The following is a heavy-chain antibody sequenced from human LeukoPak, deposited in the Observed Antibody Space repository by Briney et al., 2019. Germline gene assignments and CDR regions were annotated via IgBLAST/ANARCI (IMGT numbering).Heavy chain of an antibody. CDR3: ARRSDSGSYSY. Sequence: GESLKACCKGSGYSITSYWICCGRPMPGKGLELMGIIYPGDSNTRYSPSFQGQVTISADKSNSTAYLQSSSLKASDTTMYYCARRSDSGSYSYWGQGTLVTVSS. D-gene: IGHD3-10*01. CDR1: GYSITSYW. CDR2: IYPGDSNT. V-gene: IGHV5-51*01. J-gene: IGHJ4*02.